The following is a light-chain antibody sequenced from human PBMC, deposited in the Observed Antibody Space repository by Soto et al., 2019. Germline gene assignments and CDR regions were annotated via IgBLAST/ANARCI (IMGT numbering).Light chain of an antibody. CDR2: AAF. V-gene: IGKV1-39*01. Sequence: DIQMTQSPSSLSASVGDRVTIACRASQNIGSNLNWYQQKSGKAPKLLISAAFSLQSDVPSRFSGSGSGTDFTLTISSLQPEDSATYYCQQSYSTPVTFGQGTRLEI. CDR3: QQSYSTPVT. CDR1: QNIGSN. J-gene: IGKJ5*01.